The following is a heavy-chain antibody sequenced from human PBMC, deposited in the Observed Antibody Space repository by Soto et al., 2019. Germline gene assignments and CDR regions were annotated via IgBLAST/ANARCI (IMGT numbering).Heavy chain of an antibody. Sequence: QVQLVQSGAEVKKPGASVKVSCKASGYNFTSYYMHWVRQAPGQGLEWMGIMNPSGGSTRYAQKVQGRVTMTRDTSTSTVYMELSSLRSEDTAVYYCAREAYYYDSSGYSAYFDYWGQGTLVTVSS. V-gene: IGHV1-46*01. CDR3: AREAYYYDSSGYSAYFDY. J-gene: IGHJ4*02. CDR1: GYNFTSYY. CDR2: MNPSGGST. D-gene: IGHD3-22*01.